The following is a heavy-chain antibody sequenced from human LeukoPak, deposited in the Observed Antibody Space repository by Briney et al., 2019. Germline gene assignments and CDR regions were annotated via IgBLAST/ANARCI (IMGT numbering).Heavy chain of an antibody. D-gene: IGHD6-19*01. J-gene: IGHJ6*04. V-gene: IGHV4-59*08. CDR1: GGSISSYY. CDR2: IYYSGST. Sequence: SETLSLTCTVSGGSISSYYWSWIRQPPGKGLEWIGYIYYSGSTNYNPSLKSRVTISVDTSKNQFSLKLSSVTAAATAVYYCARQPGYRSGWYVPAGPATYYYYGRDVGGKGPTAPVPS. CDR3: ARQPGYRSGWYVPAGPATYYYYGRDV.